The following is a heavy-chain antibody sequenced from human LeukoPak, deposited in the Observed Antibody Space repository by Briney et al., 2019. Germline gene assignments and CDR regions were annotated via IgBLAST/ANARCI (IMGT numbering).Heavy chain of an antibody. CDR1: GFTFSSYA. V-gene: IGHV3-23*01. J-gene: IGHJ6*02. CDR3: ANSKSGGTVFGVVAKYFYYGMDV. CDR2: ISGNGGST. Sequence: PGGSLRLSCAASGFTFSSYAMSWVRQAPGKGLEWVSSISGNGGSTYYADSVKGRFTISRDNSKNTLFPQKNSLRAEDTAVYYCANSKSGGTVFGVVAKYFYYGMDVWGQGTTVTVSS. D-gene: IGHD3-3*01.